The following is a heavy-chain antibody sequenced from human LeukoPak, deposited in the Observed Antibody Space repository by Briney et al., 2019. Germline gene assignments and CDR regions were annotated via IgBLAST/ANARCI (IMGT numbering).Heavy chain of an antibody. J-gene: IGHJ6*02. CDR1: GGTFSSYA. CDR3: ARDQDDSSGYYYYYYYGMDV. Sequence: SVKVSCKASGGTFSSYAISWVRQAPGQGLEWMGGIIPIFGTANYAQKFQGRVTMTRDTSTSTVYMELSSLRSEDTAVYYCARDQDDSSGYYYYYYYGMDVWGQGTTVTVSS. V-gene: IGHV1-69*05. CDR2: IIPIFGTA. D-gene: IGHD3-22*01.